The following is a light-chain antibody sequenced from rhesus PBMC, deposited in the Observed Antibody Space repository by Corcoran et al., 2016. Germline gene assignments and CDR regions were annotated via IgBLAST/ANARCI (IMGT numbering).Light chain of an antibody. V-gene: IGLV2-32*02. CDR2: EVS. Sequence: QAALTQPRSVSGSPGQSVTISCTGTSSDIGGYNHVSWYQQHPDTAPKLMIYEVSIRPSGVSDRFSGSKSGNTASLTISGLQAEDVADYYCSSYVGSNIFYIFGGGTRLTVL. CDR1: SSDIGGYNH. J-gene: IGLJ1*01. CDR3: SSYVGSNIFYI.